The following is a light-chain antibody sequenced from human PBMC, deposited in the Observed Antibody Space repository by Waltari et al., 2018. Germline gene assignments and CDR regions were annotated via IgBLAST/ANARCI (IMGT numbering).Light chain of an antibody. Sequence: DIQMTQSPSSLSASVGDRFTITCRASQSISSYLNWYQQKPGKAPKLLIYAASSLQSGVPSRFSGSGSGTDFTLTISSLQPEDFATYYCQQSHSTLLSFGGGTKVEIK. CDR3: QQSHSTLLS. V-gene: IGKV1-39*01. CDR1: QSISSY. J-gene: IGKJ4*01. CDR2: AAS.